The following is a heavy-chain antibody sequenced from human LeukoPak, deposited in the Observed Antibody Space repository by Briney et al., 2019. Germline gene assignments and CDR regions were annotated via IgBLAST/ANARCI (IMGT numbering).Heavy chain of an antibody. CDR1: GGSISSSSYY. V-gene: IGHV4-39*01. Sequence: PSETLSLTCTVSGGSISSSSYYWGWIRQPPGKGLEWIGSIYYCGSTYYNTSLKSRVTISVDTSKNQFSLKLSSVTAADTAVYYCARRLRGRSNWFDPWGQGTLVTVSS. CDR3: ARRLRGRSNWFDP. J-gene: IGHJ5*02. CDR2: IYYCGST. D-gene: IGHD3-16*01.